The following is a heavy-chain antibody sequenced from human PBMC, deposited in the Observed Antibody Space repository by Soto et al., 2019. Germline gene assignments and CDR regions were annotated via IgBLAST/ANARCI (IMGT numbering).Heavy chain of an antibody. CDR1: GGSISSGGYY. J-gene: IGHJ4*01. Sequence: PSETLSLTCTVSGGSISSGGYYWSWIRQHPGKGLEWIGYIYYSGSTYYNPSLKSRVTISVDTSKNQFSLKLSSVTAADTAVYYCAGGIREYSYGFDYWGQGTLVTVSS. CDR3: AGGIREYSYGFDY. D-gene: IGHD5-18*01. V-gene: IGHV4-31*03. CDR2: IYYSGST.